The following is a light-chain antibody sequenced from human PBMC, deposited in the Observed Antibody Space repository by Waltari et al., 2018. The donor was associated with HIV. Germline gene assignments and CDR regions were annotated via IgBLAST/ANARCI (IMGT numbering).Light chain of an antibody. CDR3: CSYARSGIP. J-gene: IGLJ2*01. CDR2: AVS. Sequence: QYALPQPASVSGSFGQSITISCTGTSSDGGSYNLVSWYQYHPGKAPKLIIYAVSKRPSGVSNRFSGSKSGNTASLTVSGLQAEDEAHYYCCSYARSGIPFGGGTKLTVL. CDR1: SSDGGSYNL. V-gene: IGLV2-23*02.